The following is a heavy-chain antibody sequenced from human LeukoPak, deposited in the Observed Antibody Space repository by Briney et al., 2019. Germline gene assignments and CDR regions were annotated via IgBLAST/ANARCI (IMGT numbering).Heavy chain of an antibody. D-gene: IGHD3-9*01. CDR1: GFTFSNYA. CDR2: ISGSGDST. Sequence: GGSLRLSCAASGFTFSNYAMTWVRQAPGKGLQWVSSISGSGDSTYYADSVKGRFTISRDNAKNSLNLQMNSLRAEDTAVYYCARGYDILTGYYLREPNFDYWGQGTPVTVSS. CDR3: ARGYDILTGYYLREPNFDY. V-gene: IGHV3-23*01. J-gene: IGHJ4*02.